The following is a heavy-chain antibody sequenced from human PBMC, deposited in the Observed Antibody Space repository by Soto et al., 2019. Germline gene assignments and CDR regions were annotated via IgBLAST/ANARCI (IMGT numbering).Heavy chain of an antibody. CDR2: IYYSGST. J-gene: IGHJ3*02. CDR3: AREGGYCSGGSCYHDAFDI. V-gene: IGHV4-31*03. Sequence: TLSLTCTVCAGSISSGGYYWSWIRQHPGKGLEWIGYIYYSGSTYYNPSLKSRVTISVDTSKNQFSLKLSSVTAADTAVYYCAREGGYCSGGSCYHDAFDIWGQGTMVTVSS. CDR1: AGSISSGGYY. D-gene: IGHD2-15*01.